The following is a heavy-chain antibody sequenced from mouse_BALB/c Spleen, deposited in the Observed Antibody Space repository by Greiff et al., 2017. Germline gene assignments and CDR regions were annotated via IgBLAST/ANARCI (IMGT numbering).Heavy chain of an antibody. D-gene: IGHD1-2*01. CDR2: IRNKANGYTT. V-gene: IGHV7-3*02. J-gene: IGHJ4*01. Sequence: VQLKESGGGLVQPGGSLRLSCATSGFTFTDYYMSWVRQPPGKALEWLGFIRNKANGYTTEYSASVKGRFTISRDNSQSILYLQMNTLRAEDSATYYCARDSTATDYAMDYWGQGTSVTVSS. CDR3: ARDSTATDYAMDY. CDR1: GFTFTDYY.